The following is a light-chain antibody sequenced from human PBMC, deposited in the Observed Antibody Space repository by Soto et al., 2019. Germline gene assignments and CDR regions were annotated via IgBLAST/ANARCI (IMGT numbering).Light chain of an antibody. CDR3: QQYNNWTWT. Sequence: EIVMTQSQATLSVSPGERATLSCRASQSVSSNLAWYQQKPGQAPRLLIYGASTRATGIPARFSGSGSGTEFTLTISSLQSEDFAVYYCQQYNNWTWTFGQGTKVELK. CDR1: QSVSSN. J-gene: IGKJ1*01. V-gene: IGKV3-15*01. CDR2: GAS.